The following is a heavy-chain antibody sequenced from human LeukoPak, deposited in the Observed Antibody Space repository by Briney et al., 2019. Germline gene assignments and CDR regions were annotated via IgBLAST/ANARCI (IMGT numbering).Heavy chain of an antibody. CDR3: ANHGNHDQTLRYFDWPLYYFDY. J-gene: IGHJ4*02. V-gene: IGHV3-23*01. CDR2: ISGSGGST. Sequence: GGSLRLSCAASGFTFSSYAMSWVRQAPGKGLEWVSAISGSGGSTYYADSVKGRFTISRDNSKNTLYLQMNSLRAEDTAVYYCANHGNHDQTLRYFDWPLYYFDYWGQGTLVSVSS. D-gene: IGHD3-9*01. CDR1: GFTFSSYA.